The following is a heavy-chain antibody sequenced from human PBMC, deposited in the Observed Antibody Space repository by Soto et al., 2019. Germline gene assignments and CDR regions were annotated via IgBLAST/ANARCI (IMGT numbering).Heavy chain of an antibody. CDR3: APPTRGIAAFYFDY. J-gene: IGHJ4*02. D-gene: IGHD6-13*01. V-gene: IGHV2-5*01. CDR1: GFSLSTSGVG. CDR2: IYWNDDK. Sequence: SGPTLVNPTQTLTLTCTFSGFSLSTSGVGVGWIRQPPGKALEWLALIYWNDDKRYSPSLKSRLTITKDTSKNQVVLTVTNMDPVDTATYYCAPPTRGIAAFYFDYWGKGTRGTVSS.